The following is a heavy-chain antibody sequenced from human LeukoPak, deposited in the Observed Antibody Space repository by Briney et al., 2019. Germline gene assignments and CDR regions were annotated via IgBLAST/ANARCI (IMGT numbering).Heavy chain of an antibody. J-gene: IGHJ5*02. CDR3: ARHPRGTNWFDP. CDR1: GYPISSGYY. Sequence: KPSETPSLTCAVSGYPISSGYYWGWVRQPPGNGLEWIGTIYHSGSTYYNPSLKSRVTLSVDTSKNQFSLKLTSVTASDTAVYYCARHPRGTNWFDPWGQGTLVTVSS. CDR2: IYHSGST. V-gene: IGHV4-38-2*01.